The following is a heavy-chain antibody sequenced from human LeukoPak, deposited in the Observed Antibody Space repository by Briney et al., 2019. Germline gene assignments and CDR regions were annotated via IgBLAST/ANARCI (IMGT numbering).Heavy chain of an antibody. CDR3: ARLSSSWILDY. D-gene: IGHD6-13*01. CDR2: ISYDGSNK. J-gene: IGHJ4*02. Sequence: GRSLRLSCAASGFTFSSYAMHWVRQAPGKGLEWVAVISYDGSNKYYADSVKGRFTISRDNSKNTLYLQMNSLRAEDTAVYYCARLSSSWILDYWGQGTLVTVSS. CDR1: GFTFSSYA. V-gene: IGHV3-30-3*01.